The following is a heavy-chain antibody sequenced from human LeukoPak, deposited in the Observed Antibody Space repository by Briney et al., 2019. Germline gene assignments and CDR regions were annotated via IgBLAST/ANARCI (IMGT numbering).Heavy chain of an antibody. CDR2: IFSSSSYI. V-gene: IGHV3-21*01. CDR1: GFTFSSYS. Sequence: GGSPRLSCAASGFTFSSYSMNWVRQAPGKGLEWVSSIFSSSSYIYYADSVKGRFTISGDNAKNSLYLQMNSLRVEDTAVYYCARSNGHLGYYYYRMDVWGQGTTVTVSS. D-gene: IGHD3-16*01. J-gene: IGHJ6*02. CDR3: ARSNGHLGYYYYRMDV.